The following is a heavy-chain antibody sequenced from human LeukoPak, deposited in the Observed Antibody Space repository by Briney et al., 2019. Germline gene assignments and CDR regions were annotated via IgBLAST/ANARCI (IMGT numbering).Heavy chain of an antibody. J-gene: IGHJ4*02. D-gene: IGHD7-27*01. CDR2: ISYDGSNK. CDR1: GFTFSSYG. V-gene: IGHV3-30*03. Sequence: GRSLRLSCAASGFTFSSYGMHWVRQAPGKGLEWVAVISYDGSNKHYADSVKGRFTISRDNSKNTLYLQMNSLRAEDTAVYYCARGGGTGEFDYWGQGALVTVSS. CDR3: ARGGGTGEFDY.